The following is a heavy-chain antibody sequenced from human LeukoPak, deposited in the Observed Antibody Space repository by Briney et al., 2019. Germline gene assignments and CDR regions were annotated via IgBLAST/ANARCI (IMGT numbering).Heavy chain of an antibody. D-gene: IGHD3-22*01. CDR3: AKDRRVYDSSAYLDY. V-gene: IGHV3-30*02. CDR2: VRHDGNNE. CDR1: GFTFSTYG. J-gene: IGHJ4*02. Sequence: GGSLRLSCAASGFTFSTYGMHWVRQAPGKGLEWVAFVRHDGNNEYYADSVKGRFTISRDNSKNTLYLQMNSLRPEDTAVYYCAKDRRVYDSSAYLDYWGQGTLVTVSS.